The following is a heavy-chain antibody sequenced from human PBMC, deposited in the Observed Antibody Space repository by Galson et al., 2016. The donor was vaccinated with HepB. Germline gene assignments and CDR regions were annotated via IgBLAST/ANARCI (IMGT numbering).Heavy chain of an antibody. Sequence: SLRLSCAASGFTFSSYWMHWVRQAPGKGLVWVSRINTDGSDTTYADSVKGRFTISRDNAKNTLYLQMNSLRAEDTAVYYCARGAHGVGAIDYWGQGTLVTVSS. J-gene: IGHJ4*02. CDR2: INTDGSDT. D-gene: IGHD1-26*01. V-gene: IGHV3-74*01. CDR3: ARGAHGVGAIDY. CDR1: GFTFSSYW.